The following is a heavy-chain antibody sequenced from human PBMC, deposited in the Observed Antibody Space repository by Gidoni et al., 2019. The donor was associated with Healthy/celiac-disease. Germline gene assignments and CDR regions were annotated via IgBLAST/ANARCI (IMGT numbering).Heavy chain of an antibody. V-gene: IGHV3-66*01. D-gene: IGHD2-2*01. Sequence: EVQLVESGGGLVQPGGSLRLSRAASGFTVSSNYMSWVRQAPGKGLEGVSVIYSGGSTYYADSVKGRFTISRDNSKNTLYLQMNSLRAEDTAVYYCARVRTSHYYFDYWGQGTLVTVSS. CDR3: ARVRTSHYYFDY. J-gene: IGHJ4*02. CDR2: IYSGGST. CDR1: GFTVSSNY.